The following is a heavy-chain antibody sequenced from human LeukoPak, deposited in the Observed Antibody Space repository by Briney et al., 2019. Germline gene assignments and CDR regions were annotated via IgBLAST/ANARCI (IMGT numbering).Heavy chain of an antibody. CDR3: ARDGIYGSGSYYEISWFDP. Sequence: ASVKVSCKASGYTFSDYYMHWVRQAPGQGLEWMGWINPNSGGTNYAQKFQGRVTMTSDTSISTAYMGLSRLRSDDTAVYYCARDGIYGSGSYYEISWFDPWGQGTLVTVSS. D-gene: IGHD3-10*01. V-gene: IGHV1-2*02. J-gene: IGHJ5*02. CDR2: INPNSGGT. CDR1: GYTFSDYY.